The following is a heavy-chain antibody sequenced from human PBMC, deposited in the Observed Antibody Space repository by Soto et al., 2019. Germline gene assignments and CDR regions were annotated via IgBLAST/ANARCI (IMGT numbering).Heavy chain of an antibody. J-gene: IGHJ4*02. V-gene: IGHV3-23*01. Sequence: GALRLSCAASGFTFSSYAMSWVRQAPGKGLEWVSAISGSGGSTYYADSVKGRFTISRDNSKNTLYLQMNSLRAEDTAVYYCAKAPAYSSSSAYFDYWGQGTLVTVSS. CDR2: ISGSGGST. CDR1: GFTFSSYA. D-gene: IGHD6-6*01. CDR3: AKAPAYSSSSAYFDY.